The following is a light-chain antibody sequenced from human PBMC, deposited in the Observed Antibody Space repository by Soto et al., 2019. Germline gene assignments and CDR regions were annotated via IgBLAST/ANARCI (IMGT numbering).Light chain of an antibody. J-gene: IGKJ1*01. Sequence: DIQMTQSPSTLSASVGDRVTITCRASQTISRYLAWYQQKPGKAPKLLISKVSSLEIGVPSRFSGSGSGTEFTLTITSLQPDDFSPYRCQQYQSYPTWTFGQWTKVEIK. CDR1: QTISRY. CDR2: KVS. CDR3: QQYQSYPTWT. V-gene: IGKV1-5*03.